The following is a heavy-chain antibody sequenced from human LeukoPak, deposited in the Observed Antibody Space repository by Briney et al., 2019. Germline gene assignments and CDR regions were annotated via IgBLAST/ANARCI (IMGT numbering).Heavy chain of an antibody. D-gene: IGHD3-10*01. CDR1: GFTFSSYA. J-gene: IGHJ5*02. Sequence: GGSLRLSCAASGFTFSSYAMSWIRQAPGKGLEWVSAISGSGGSTYYADSVKGRFTISRDNSKNTLYLQMNSLRDEDTAVYSCAKGSGSYYNWFDPWGQGTLVTVSS. CDR2: ISGSGGST. V-gene: IGHV3-23*01. CDR3: AKGSGSYYNWFDP.